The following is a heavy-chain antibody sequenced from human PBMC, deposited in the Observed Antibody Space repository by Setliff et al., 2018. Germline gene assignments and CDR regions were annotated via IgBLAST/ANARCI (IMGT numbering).Heavy chain of an antibody. D-gene: IGHD3-3*01. CDR2: IIPIFGTA. J-gene: IGHJ6*03. Sequence: SVKVSCKASGDTFSSSAISWVRQAPGQGLEWMGGIIPIFGTANYAQKFQGRVTITRDTSASTAYMELSSLRSEDTAVYYCARDRVPPLFGVGSYYYMDVWGKGTTVTVSS. CDR1: GDTFSSSA. CDR3: ARDRVPPLFGVGSYYYMDV. V-gene: IGHV1-69*05.